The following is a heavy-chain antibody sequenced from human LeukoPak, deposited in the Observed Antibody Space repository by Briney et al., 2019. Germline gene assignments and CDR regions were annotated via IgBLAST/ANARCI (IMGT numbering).Heavy chain of an antibody. D-gene: IGHD3-3*01. V-gene: IGHV3-49*03. J-gene: IGHJ6*03. Sequence: PGGSLRLSCTASGFTFGDYAMSWFRQAPGKGLEWVGFIRSKAYGETTEYAASVKGRFTISRDDSKSIAYLQMNSLKTEDTAVYYCTNPSYDFWSGPIARNYYMDVWGKGTTVTVSS. CDR3: TNPSYDFWSGPIARNYYMDV. CDR1: GFTFGDYA. CDR2: IRSKAYGETT.